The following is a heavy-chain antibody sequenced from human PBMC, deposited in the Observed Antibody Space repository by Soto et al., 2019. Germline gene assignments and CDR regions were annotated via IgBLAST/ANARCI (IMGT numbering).Heavy chain of an antibody. V-gene: IGHV1-18*04. CDR3: SRGRAPEY. CDR1: GYTFTSYG. J-gene: IGHJ4*02. CDR2: ISAYNGNT. Sequence: VSCKASGYTFTSYGISWVRQAPGQGREWMGWISAYNGNTNYAQKLQGRVTMTTDTSTSTAYMELRSIRSDATAVYYYSRGRAPEYWGEGTLVTVS.